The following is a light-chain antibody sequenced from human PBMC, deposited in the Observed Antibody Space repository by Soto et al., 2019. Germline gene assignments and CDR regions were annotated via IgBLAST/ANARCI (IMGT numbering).Light chain of an antibody. CDR3: QSADNSGVV. Sequence: QSVLTQPRSVSGSPGQSVTISCTGTSSAVGGSNYVSWYQQHPGKAPKLIIYDVSKRPSGVPDRFSGSKSGSTASLTISGLRAEDEADYYCQSADNSGVVFGGGTKLTVL. V-gene: IGLV2-11*01. CDR2: DVS. CDR1: SSAVGGSNY. J-gene: IGLJ2*01.